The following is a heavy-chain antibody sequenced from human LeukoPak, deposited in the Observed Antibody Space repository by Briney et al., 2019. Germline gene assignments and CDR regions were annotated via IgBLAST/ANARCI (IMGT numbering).Heavy chain of an antibody. CDR2: IYYSGST. Sequence: SETLSLTCTVSGGSISSHYWNWIRQPPGKGLEWIGYIYYSGSTNYNPSLKSRVTISVDTSKNQFSPKLSSVTAADTAVYYCARVRGGLDITIFGVVTYRPNYYYIDVWGKGTTVTVSS. V-gene: IGHV4-59*11. J-gene: IGHJ6*03. D-gene: IGHD3-3*01. CDR1: GGSISSHY. CDR3: ARVRGGLDITIFGVVTYRPNYYYIDV.